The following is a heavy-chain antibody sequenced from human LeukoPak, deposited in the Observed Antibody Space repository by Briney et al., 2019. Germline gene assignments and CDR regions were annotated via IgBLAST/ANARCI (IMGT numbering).Heavy chain of an antibody. J-gene: IGHJ4*02. CDR1: RFSFGTYG. CDR3: ARGPSGYYYFKE. D-gene: IGHD5-12*01. CDR2: INRNGIST. Sequence: PGGSLRLSCAASRFSFGTYGMTWVRQVPGRGLEWVSGINRNGISTLYADSVKGRFTISRDNAKNSLYLQMSSVRAEDTALYYCARGPSGYYYFKEWGQGTLVTLSS. V-gene: IGHV3-20*04.